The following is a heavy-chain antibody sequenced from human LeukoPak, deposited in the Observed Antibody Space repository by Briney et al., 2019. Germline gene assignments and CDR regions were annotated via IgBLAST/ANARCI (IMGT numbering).Heavy chain of an antibody. CDR3: ARVRGYCSGGSCRGGFDY. D-gene: IGHD2-15*01. V-gene: IGHV1-46*01. J-gene: IGHJ4*02. CDR2: INRSGGST. CDR1: GYTFTSYY. Sequence: ASVKVSCKASGYTFTSYYMHWVRQAPGQGLEWMGIINRSGGSTSYAQKFQGRVTMTRDTSTSTVYMELSSLRSEDTAVYYCARVRGYCSGGSCRGGFDYWGQGTLVTVSS.